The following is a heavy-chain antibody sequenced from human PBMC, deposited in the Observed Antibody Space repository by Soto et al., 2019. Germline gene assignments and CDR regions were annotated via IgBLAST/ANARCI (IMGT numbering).Heavy chain of an antibody. D-gene: IGHD3-9*01. J-gene: IGHJ4*02. CDR2: IIPIFGTA. V-gene: IGHV1-69*13. Sequence: ASVKVSCKASGGTFSSYAISWVRQAPGQGLEWMGGIIPIFGTANYAQKFQGRVTITADESTSTAYMELSSRRSEDTAVYYCARGFPRYYDIPEGSGPSYFDYWGQGTLVTVSS. CDR3: ARGFPRYYDIPEGSGPSYFDY. CDR1: GGTFSSYA.